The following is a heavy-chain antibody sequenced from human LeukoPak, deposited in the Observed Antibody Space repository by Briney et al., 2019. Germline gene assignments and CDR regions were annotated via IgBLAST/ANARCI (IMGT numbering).Heavy chain of an antibody. CDR1: GFTFSSYA. D-gene: IGHD6-13*01. J-gene: IGHJ4*02. CDR2: ISGSGGST. Sequence: GGSLRLSCAASGFTFSSYAMSWVRQAPGKGLEWVSAISGSGGSTYYADSVKGRFTISRDNSKNTLYLQMNSLRAEDTAEYYCANKVKAAAGTNFDYWGQGTLVTVSS. V-gene: IGHV3-23*01. CDR3: ANKVKAAAGTNFDY.